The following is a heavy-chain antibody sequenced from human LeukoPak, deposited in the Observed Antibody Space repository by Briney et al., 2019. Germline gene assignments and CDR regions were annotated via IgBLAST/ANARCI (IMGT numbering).Heavy chain of an antibody. CDR2: ISAYNGNT. CDR1: GYTFTSYG. D-gene: IGHD6-13*01. Sequence: ASVKVSCKASGYTFTSYGISWVRQAPRQGLEWMGWISAYNGNTNYAQKLQGRVTMTTDTSTSTAYMELRSLRSDDTAVYYCARDHGSSWYVNWFDPWGQGTLVTVSS. CDR3: ARDHGSSWYVNWFDP. J-gene: IGHJ5*02. V-gene: IGHV1-18*01.